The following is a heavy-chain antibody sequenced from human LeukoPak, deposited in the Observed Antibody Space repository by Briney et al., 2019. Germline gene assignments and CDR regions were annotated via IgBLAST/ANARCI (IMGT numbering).Heavy chain of an antibody. CDR3: ARVDFWSGLPGY. D-gene: IGHD3-3*01. Sequence: GSLRLSCAASGFIFTNYFMSWVRQAPGKGLEWIGEINHSGSTNYNPSLKSRVTISVDTSKNQFSLKLSSVTAADTAVYYCARVDFWSGLPGYWGQGTLVTVSS. J-gene: IGHJ4*02. V-gene: IGHV4-34*01. CDR2: INHSGST. CDR1: GFIFTNYF.